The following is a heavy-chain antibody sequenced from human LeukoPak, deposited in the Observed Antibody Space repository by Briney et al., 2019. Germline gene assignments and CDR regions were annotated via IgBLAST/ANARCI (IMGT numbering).Heavy chain of an antibody. Sequence: SVKVSCKASGGTFSSYAISWVRQAPGQGLEWMGRIIPILGIANYAQKFQGRVTITADKSTSTAYMELSNLRSEDTAVYYCAREPAAIYYYYGMDVRGQGTTVTVSS. J-gene: IGHJ6*02. V-gene: IGHV1-69*04. CDR2: IIPILGIA. CDR3: AREPAAIYYYYGMDV. CDR1: GGTFSSYA. D-gene: IGHD2-2*01.